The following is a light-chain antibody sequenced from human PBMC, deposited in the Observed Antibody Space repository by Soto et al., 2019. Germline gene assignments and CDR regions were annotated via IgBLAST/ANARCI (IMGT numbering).Light chain of an antibody. CDR3: AAWDDSLNGPV. Sequence: QSVLTQPPSASGTPGQRVTISCSGSSSNIGSEAVNWYQQLPGTAPKLLIYSNNQRPSGVPERFSGSKSGTSASLAISGLQSEDEADYYCAAWDDSLNGPVFGGGTKLTVL. CDR2: SNN. CDR1: SSNIGSEA. J-gene: IGLJ3*02. V-gene: IGLV1-44*01.